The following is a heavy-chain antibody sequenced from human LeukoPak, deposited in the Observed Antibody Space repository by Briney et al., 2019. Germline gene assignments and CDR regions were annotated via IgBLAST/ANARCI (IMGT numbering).Heavy chain of an antibody. CDR3: ARVGIAAAGTGGYFDY. D-gene: IGHD6-13*01. J-gene: IGHJ4*02. CDR1: GGTFSSYA. CDR2: IIPIFGTA. V-gene: IGHV1-69*13. Sequence: ASVKVSCKASGGTFSSYAISWVRQAPGQGLEWMGGIIPIFGTANYAQKFQGRVTITADESTSTAYMELSSLRSEDTAAYYCARVGIAAAGTGGYFDYWGQGTLVTVSS.